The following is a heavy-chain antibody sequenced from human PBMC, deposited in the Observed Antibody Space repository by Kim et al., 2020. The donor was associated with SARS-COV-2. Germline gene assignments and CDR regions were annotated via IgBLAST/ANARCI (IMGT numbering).Heavy chain of an antibody. Sequence: GGSLRLSCAASGFTFSSYAMSWVRQAPGKGLEWVSAISGSGGSTYYADSVKGRFTISRDNSKNTLYLQMNSLRAEDTAVYYCAKDRPYYGSGTLDAFDIWGQGTMVTVSS. CDR1: GFTFSSYA. CDR2: ISGSGGST. J-gene: IGHJ3*02. CDR3: AKDRPYYGSGTLDAFDI. V-gene: IGHV3-23*01. D-gene: IGHD3-10*01.